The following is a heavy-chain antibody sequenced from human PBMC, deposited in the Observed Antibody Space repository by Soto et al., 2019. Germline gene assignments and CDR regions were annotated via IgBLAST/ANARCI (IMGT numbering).Heavy chain of an antibody. V-gene: IGHV1-8*01. CDR3: ARRAETNGWNGFGADKYYFDF. CDR2: MNPNTVNS. J-gene: IGHJ4*02. Sequence: ASVKVSCKASGYTFTSYDIYWVRQATGQGLEWMGWMNPNTVNSAYAQKFQGRVTVTSDTSINTVHMELSSLRSEDTAVYYCARRAETNGWNGFGADKYYFDFWGQGTLVTVSS. D-gene: IGHD1-1*01. CDR1: GYTFTSYD.